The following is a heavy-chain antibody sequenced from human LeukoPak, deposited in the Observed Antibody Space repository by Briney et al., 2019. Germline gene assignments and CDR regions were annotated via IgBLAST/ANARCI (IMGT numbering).Heavy chain of an antibody. Sequence: GASVKVSCKASGYTFTGYYMHWVRQAPGQGLEWMGWINPNSGGTNYAQKFQGRVTMTRDTSISTAYMELSRLRSDDTAVYYCARSSVAGTWKEFDYWGQGTLVTVSS. CDR3: ARSSVAGTWKEFDY. V-gene: IGHV1-2*02. D-gene: IGHD6-19*01. CDR1: GYTFTGYY. CDR2: INPNSGGT. J-gene: IGHJ4*02.